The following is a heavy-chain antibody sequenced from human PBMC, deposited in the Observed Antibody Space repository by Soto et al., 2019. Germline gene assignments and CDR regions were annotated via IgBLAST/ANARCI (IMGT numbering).Heavy chain of an antibody. J-gene: IGHJ4*02. CDR1: GGSFSGYY. D-gene: IGHD5-12*01. Sequence: PSETLSLTCAVYGGSFSGYYWSWIRQPPGKGLEWIGEINHSGSTNYNPSLKSRVTISVDTSKNQFSLKLSSVTAADTAVYYCARGGHSGYEYYFDYWGQGTLVTVSS. CDR3: ARGGHSGYEYYFDY. V-gene: IGHV4-34*01. CDR2: INHSGST.